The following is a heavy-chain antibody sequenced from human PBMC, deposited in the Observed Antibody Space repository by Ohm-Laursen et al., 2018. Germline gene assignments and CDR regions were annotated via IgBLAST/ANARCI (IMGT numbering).Heavy chain of an antibody. V-gene: IGHV4-59*01. D-gene: IGHD2-2*01. CDR2: FYHSGGT. J-gene: IGHJ6*02. CDR3: AILNCSSTSCYGVDYYGMDV. CDR1: GGSISSYY. Sequence: SETLSLTCTVSGGSISSYYWTWIRQPPGKGLEWIGHFYHSGGTNNNPSFKSRVTISIDTSKNQFSLKLSSVTAADTAVYYCAILNCSSTSCYGVDYYGMDVWGQGTTVTVSS.